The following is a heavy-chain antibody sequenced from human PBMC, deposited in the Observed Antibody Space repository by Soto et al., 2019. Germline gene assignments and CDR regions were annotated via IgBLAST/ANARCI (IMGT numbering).Heavy chain of an antibody. CDR1: GDSVSSGHYY. Sequence: SETLSLTCTVSGDSVSSGHYYWSWIRRPPGKGLEWIGYIHYSGSANYNPSLKSRVTISLDTSKNQFSLKLSSLTAADTAVYYCATRITVFGLLIPPFDPWGQGTQVTVSS. J-gene: IGHJ5*02. D-gene: IGHD3-3*01. V-gene: IGHV4-61*01. CDR3: ATRITVFGLLIPPFDP. CDR2: IHYSGSA.